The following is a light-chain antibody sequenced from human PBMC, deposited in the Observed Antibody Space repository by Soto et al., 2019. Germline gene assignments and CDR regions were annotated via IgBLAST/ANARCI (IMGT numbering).Light chain of an antibody. Sequence: IQLTQSPSSVSASVGDRVTISCRASQDISSWLAWYQQKPGKAPKPLIYATSSLQSGVPSRFSGSRSGTSFIFTISSLQAEDFATYYCQEAHGFPWTFGQGTRV. CDR3: QEAHGFPWT. CDR2: ATS. J-gene: IGKJ1*01. CDR1: QDISSW. V-gene: IGKV1-12*02.